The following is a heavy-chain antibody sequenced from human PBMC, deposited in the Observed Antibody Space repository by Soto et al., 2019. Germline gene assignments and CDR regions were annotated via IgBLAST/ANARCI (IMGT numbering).Heavy chain of an antibody. CDR2: INPNSGGT. D-gene: IGHD1-26*01. V-gene: IGHV1-2*02. CDR3: ARSGSSASYYGMDV. J-gene: IGHJ6*02. CDR1: GYTFTGYY. Sequence: ASVKVSCKASGYTFTGYYMHWVRQAPGQGLEWMGWINPNSGGTNYAQKFQGRVAMTRDTSISTAYMELSKLRSDDTAVYYCARSGSSASYYGMDVWGQGTTVTVSS.